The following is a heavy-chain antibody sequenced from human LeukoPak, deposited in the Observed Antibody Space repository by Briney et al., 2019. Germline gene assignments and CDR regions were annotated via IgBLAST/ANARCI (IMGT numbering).Heavy chain of an antibody. Sequence: SETLSLTCTVSGGSISSSSYYWGWIRQPPGKGLEWIGSIYYSGSTYYNPSLKSRVTISVDTSKNQFSLKLSSVTAADTAVYYCASYRAAAIDYWGQGTLVTVSS. D-gene: IGHD6-13*01. CDR1: GGSISSSSYY. J-gene: IGHJ4*02. CDR2: IYYSGST. V-gene: IGHV4-39*07. CDR3: ASYRAAAIDY.